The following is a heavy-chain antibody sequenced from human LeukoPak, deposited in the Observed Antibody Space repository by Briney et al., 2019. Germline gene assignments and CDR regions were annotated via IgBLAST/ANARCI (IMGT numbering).Heavy chain of an antibody. D-gene: IGHD3-10*01. CDR2: IYYSGST. Sequence: SETLSLTCTVSGGSISSYYWSWIRQPPGKGLEWIGYIYYSGSTNYNPSLKSRVTISVDTSKNQFSLKLSSVTAADTAVYYCARHGIMVRGVITPTPGDWFDPWGQGTLVTVSS. J-gene: IGHJ5*02. V-gene: IGHV4-59*08. CDR3: ARHGIMVRGVITPTPGDWFDP. CDR1: GGSISSYY.